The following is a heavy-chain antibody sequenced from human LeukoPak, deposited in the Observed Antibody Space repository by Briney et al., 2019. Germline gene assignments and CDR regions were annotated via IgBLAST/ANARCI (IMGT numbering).Heavy chain of an antibody. J-gene: IGHJ5*02. CDR3: ARHPYYYDSRGYYYVGGQQFGWFDP. CDR2: IYPGDSDT. D-gene: IGHD3-22*01. CDR1: GYSFSSYW. Sequence: GESLQISCKGSGYSFSSYWIGWVRQMPGKGLEWMGIIYPGDSDTRYSPSFQGQVTISADKSISTAYLQWSSLKASDTAMYYCARHPYYYDSRGYYYVGGQQFGWFDPWGQGTLVTVSS. V-gene: IGHV5-51*01.